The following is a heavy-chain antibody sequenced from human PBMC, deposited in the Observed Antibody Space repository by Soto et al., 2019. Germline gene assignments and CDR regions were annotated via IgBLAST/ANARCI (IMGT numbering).Heavy chain of an antibody. J-gene: IGHJ6*02. CDR2: IYYSGST. CDR3: ARHHVLEWLLYPLWGYYYGMDV. CDR1: GGSISSSSYY. Sequence: SETLSLTCTVSGGSISSSSYYWGWIRQPPGKGLEWIGSIYYSGSTYYNPSLKSRVTISVDTSKNQFSLKLSSVTAADTAVYYCARHHVLEWLLYPLWGYYYGMDVWGQGTTVTVSS. V-gene: IGHV4-39*01. D-gene: IGHD3-3*01.